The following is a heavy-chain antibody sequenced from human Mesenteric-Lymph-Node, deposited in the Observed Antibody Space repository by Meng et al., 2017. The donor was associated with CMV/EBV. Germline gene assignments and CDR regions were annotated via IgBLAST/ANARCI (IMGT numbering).Heavy chain of an antibody. CDR3: ARGGRLYCSSTSCYTVAFDI. CDR1: GYTFTDYY. J-gene: IGHJ3*02. CDR2: ISAYNGNT. D-gene: IGHD2-2*02. V-gene: IGHV1-18*04. Sequence: ASVKVSCKASGYTFTDYYMHWVRQAPGQGLEWMGWISAYNGNTNYAQKLQGRVTMTTDTSTSTAYMELRSLRSDDTAVYYCARGGRLYCSSTSCYTVAFDIWGQGTMVTVSS.